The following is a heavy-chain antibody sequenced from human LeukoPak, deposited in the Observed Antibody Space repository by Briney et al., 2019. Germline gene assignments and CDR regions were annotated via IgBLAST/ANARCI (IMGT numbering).Heavy chain of an antibody. V-gene: IGHV3-7*05. CDR3: VREDSYSSGWYGPDY. D-gene: IGHD6-19*01. Sequence: GGSLRLSCAASGFTFSTYRMSWVRQAPGKGLEWVANINQGGTERYVDSVKGRFTISRDNAKNSLYLQMNSLRAEDTAVYYCVREDSYSSGWYGPDYWGQGTLVTVSS. J-gene: IGHJ4*02. CDR1: GFTFSTYR. CDR2: INQGGTER.